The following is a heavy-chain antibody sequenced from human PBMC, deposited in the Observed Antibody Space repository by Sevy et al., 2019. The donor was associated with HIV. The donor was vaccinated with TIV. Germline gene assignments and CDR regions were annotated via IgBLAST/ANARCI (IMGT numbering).Heavy chain of an antibody. Sequence: GSLRLSCSASGFTFSSYAMHWVRQAPGKGLEYVSAISSNGGSTYYADSVKGRFTISRDNSKNTLYLQMSSLRAEDTAVYYCVKSSYYYDSSGYSLTYNWFDPWGQGTLVTVSS. V-gene: IGHV3-64D*06. CDR3: VKSSYYYDSSGYSLTYNWFDP. CDR2: ISSNGGST. D-gene: IGHD3-22*01. J-gene: IGHJ5*02. CDR1: GFTFSSYA.